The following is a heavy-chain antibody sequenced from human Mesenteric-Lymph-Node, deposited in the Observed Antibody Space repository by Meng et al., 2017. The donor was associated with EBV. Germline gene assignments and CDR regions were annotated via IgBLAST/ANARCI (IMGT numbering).Heavy chain of an antibody. CDR3: ARGYGSGSYRYFDY. V-gene: IGHV4-61*03. D-gene: IGHD3-10*01. Sequence: QGHGRGAGPGLVKPSEALPLPCPVSGGSVNSGSYYWSWIRQPPGKGLQWIGYIFSSGSTNYNPSFKSRVTISVGMSKNHFSLRLTSVTPADTAVYYCARGYGSGSYRYFDYWGQGTLVTVSS. CDR1: GGSVNSGSYY. CDR2: IFSSGST. J-gene: IGHJ4*02.